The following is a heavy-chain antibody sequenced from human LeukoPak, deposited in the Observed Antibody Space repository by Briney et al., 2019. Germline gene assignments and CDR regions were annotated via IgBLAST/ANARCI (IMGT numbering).Heavy chain of an antibody. D-gene: IGHD6-13*01. V-gene: IGHV4-4*07. Sequence: SQTLSLTCTVSGGSISSYYWSWIRQPAGKGLEWIGRIYTSGSTNYNHSLKSRVTMSVDTSKNQFSLKLSSVTAADTAVYYCAREIVAAAGKGGWFDPWGQGTLVTVSS. CDR1: GGSISSYY. CDR2: IYTSGST. CDR3: AREIVAAAGKGGWFDP. J-gene: IGHJ5*02.